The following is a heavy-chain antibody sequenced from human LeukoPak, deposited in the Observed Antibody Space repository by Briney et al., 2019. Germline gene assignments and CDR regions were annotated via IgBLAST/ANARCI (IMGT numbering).Heavy chain of an antibody. D-gene: IGHD3-10*01. CDR1: GFTFSSYS. Sequence: GGSLRLSCAASGFTFSSYSMNWVRQAPGKGLEWVSYISSSSRTIYYADSVKGRFTISRDNAKNSLYLQMNSLRDEDTAVYYCARSSRWFGELPNFDYWGQGTLVTVSS. J-gene: IGHJ4*02. CDR3: ARSSRWFGELPNFDY. CDR2: ISSSSRTI. V-gene: IGHV3-48*02.